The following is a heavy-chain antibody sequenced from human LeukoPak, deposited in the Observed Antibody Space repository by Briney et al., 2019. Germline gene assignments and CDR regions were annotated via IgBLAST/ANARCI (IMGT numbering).Heavy chain of an antibody. V-gene: IGHV3-30*18. CDR2: ISYDGSNK. CDR3: AKARITMVRGGFDI. D-gene: IGHD3-10*01. Sequence: GGCLRLSCAAYGLTFSSYGMHSGRQAPGKGLECVAVISYDGSNKYYADSVKGRFTISRDTSKDTLYLQMDSLRAEDTAVYYCAKARITMVRGGFDIWGQGTMVTVSS. J-gene: IGHJ3*02. CDR1: GLTFSSYG.